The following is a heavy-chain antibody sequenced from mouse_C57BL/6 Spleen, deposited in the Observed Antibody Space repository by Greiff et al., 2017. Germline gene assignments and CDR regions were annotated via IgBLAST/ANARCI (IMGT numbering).Heavy chain of an antibody. Sequence: DVMLVESGGGLVKPGGSLKLSCAASGFTFSSYTMSWVRQTPEKRLEWVATISGGGGNTYYPDSVKGRFTISRDNAKNTLYLQMSSLRSEDTALYYCAREGVPPTRYFDVWGTGTTVTVSS. CDR2: ISGGGGNT. V-gene: IGHV5-9*01. J-gene: IGHJ1*03. CDR3: AREGVPPTRYFDV. D-gene: IGHD5-1*01. CDR1: GFTFSSYT.